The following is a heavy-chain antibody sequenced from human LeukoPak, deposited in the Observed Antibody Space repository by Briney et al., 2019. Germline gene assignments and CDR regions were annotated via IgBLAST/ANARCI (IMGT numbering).Heavy chain of an antibody. J-gene: IGHJ4*02. Sequence: ASVKVSCKASGGTFSSYAVTWLRQAPGQGLEWMGWISAYNGNTNYAQKLQGRVTMTTDTSTSTAYMELRSLRSDDTAVYYCARDLSPLVDYWGQGTLVTVSS. CDR1: GGTFSSYA. CDR2: ISAYNGNT. V-gene: IGHV1-18*01. CDR3: ARDLSPLVDY.